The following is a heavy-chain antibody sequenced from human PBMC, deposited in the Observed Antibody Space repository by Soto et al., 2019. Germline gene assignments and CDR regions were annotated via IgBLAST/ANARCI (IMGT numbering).Heavy chain of an antibody. CDR1: GLIFSDYH. D-gene: IGHD6-19*01. CDR3: ARLGGWSGGSNDMDV. Sequence: EVQLVESGGGLVQPGGSLRLSCAASGLIFSDYHMDWVRQAPGKGLEWVGRIRRKANSYTTEYAASVKGRFTISRDDSKILLYLQMNSVKTEDTAVYYCARLGGWSGGSNDMDVWGQGTTVTVSS. CDR2: IRRKANSYTT. J-gene: IGHJ6*02. V-gene: IGHV3-72*01.